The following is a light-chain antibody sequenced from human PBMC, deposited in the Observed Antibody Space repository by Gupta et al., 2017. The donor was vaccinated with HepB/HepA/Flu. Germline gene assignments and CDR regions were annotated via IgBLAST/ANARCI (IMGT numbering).Light chain of an antibody. Sequence: EIVITPSPATLSVSPGERATLSCRASQSISSNLAWYQQKPVQAPRLLIYTASTRATGIPARFSGSGSGTEFTLTIRSLQSEDFAVYYCHQYNNWGTFGQGTKVEIK. CDR3: HQYNNWGT. V-gene: IGKV3-15*01. CDR1: QSISSN. J-gene: IGKJ1*01. CDR2: TAS.